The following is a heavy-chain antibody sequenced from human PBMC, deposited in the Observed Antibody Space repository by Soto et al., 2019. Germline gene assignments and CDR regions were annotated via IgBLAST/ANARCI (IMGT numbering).Heavy chain of an antibody. CDR2: ISWNSGSI. CDR1: GFTFDDYA. D-gene: IGHD2-8*01. V-gene: IGHV3-9*01. J-gene: IGHJ6*03. CDR3: AKETKYYYYMDV. Sequence: EVQLVESGGGLVQPGRSLRISCAASGFTFDDYAMHWVRQAPGKGLEWVSGISWNSGSIGYADSVKGRFTISRDNAKNSLYLQMNSLRAEDTALYYCAKETKYYYYMDVWGKGTTVTVSS.